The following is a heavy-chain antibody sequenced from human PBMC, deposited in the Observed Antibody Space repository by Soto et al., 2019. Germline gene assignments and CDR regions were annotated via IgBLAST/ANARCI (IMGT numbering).Heavy chain of an antibody. CDR1: GGSISSSSYY. J-gene: IGHJ6*02. V-gene: IGHV4-39*01. CDR2: IYYSGST. D-gene: IGHD4-17*01. CDR3: AGLDYGDPNYYYGMDV. Sequence: ASETLSLTCTVSGGSISSSSYYWGWIRQPPGKGLEWIGSIYYSGSTYYNPSLKSRVTISVDTSKNQFSLKLSSVTAADTAVYYCAGLDYGDPNYYYGMDVWGQGTTVTVSS.